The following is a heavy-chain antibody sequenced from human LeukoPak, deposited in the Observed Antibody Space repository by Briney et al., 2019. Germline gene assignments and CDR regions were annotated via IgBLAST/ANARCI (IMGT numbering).Heavy chain of an antibody. J-gene: IGHJ4*02. Sequence: GGSLRLSCAASGFTCSDYNMNWVRQAPGKGPGWVSQISATSTTIKYADFVKGRFTISRDNAKNSLNLQMNSLRADDTAVYYCVRDNLENQWLERSYWGQGALVTVSS. CDR2: ISATSTTI. D-gene: IGHD6-19*01. CDR1: GFTCSDYN. V-gene: IGHV3-48*01. CDR3: VRDNLENQWLERSY.